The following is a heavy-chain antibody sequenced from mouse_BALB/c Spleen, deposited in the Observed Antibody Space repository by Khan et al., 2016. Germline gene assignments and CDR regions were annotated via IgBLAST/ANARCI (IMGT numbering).Heavy chain of an antibody. D-gene: IGHD2-14*01. Sequence: QVQLKQSGPELVKPGASVRISCKASGYTFTSYYIHWVKQRPGQGLEWIGWIYPGNVNTKYNEKFKGKATLTADKSSSTAYMQLSSLTSEDSAVYLDARNYYRYDEGLAYWGQGTLVTVSA. CDR2: IYPGNVNT. CDR3: ARNYYRYDEGLAY. V-gene: IGHV1S56*01. J-gene: IGHJ3*01. CDR1: GYTFTSYY.